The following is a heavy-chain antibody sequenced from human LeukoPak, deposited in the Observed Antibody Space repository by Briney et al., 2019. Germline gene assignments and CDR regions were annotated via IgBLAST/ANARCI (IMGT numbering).Heavy chain of an antibody. V-gene: IGHV3-30*02. D-gene: IGHD3-16*01. CDR1: GFTFSSYG. CDR3: ARVGWGWPNYFDY. Sequence: GGSLRLSCAASGFTFSSYGMHWVRQAPGKGLEWVAFIRYDGSNKYYADSVKGRFTISRDNSKNTLYLQMNSLRAEDTAVYYCARVGWGWPNYFDYWGQGTLVTVSS. CDR2: IRYDGSNK. J-gene: IGHJ4*02.